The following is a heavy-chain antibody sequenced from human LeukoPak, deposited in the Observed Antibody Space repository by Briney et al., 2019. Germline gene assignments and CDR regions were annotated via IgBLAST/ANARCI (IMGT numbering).Heavy chain of an antibody. V-gene: IGHV4-39*01. J-gene: IGHJ4*02. CDR1: GGFISSSSYY. Sequence: SETLSLTCSVSGGFISSSSYYWGWIRQPPGKGLEWIGSIYYSGSTYYNPSLKSRVTISVDTSKNQFSLKLNSVTATDTAVYYCARNNCGGDCPYFDYWGQGTLVTVSS. CDR2: IYYSGST. CDR3: ARNNCGGDCPYFDY. D-gene: IGHD2-21*02.